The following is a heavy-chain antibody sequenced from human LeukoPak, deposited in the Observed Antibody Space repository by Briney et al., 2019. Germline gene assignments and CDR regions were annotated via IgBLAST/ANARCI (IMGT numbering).Heavy chain of an antibody. Sequence: PGGSLRLSCAASGFTFSSYEMNGVRQAPGKGLEWVSYISGSGSTIYYADSVKGRFTISRDNAKNSLYLQMNSPRAEDTALYYCARSPDYNGMDVWGQGTTVTVSS. CDR1: GFTFSSYE. CDR2: ISGSGSTI. CDR3: ARSPDYNGMDV. J-gene: IGHJ6*02. V-gene: IGHV3-48*03.